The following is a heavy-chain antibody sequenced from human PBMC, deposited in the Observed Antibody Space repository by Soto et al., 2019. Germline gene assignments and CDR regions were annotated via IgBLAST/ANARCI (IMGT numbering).Heavy chain of an antibody. D-gene: IGHD4-17*01. V-gene: IGHV4-31*03. CDR3: ARAEYGDSRRSFDP. CDR1: GGSISSGGYY. J-gene: IGHJ5*02. CDR2: IYYSGST. Sequence: PSETLSLTCTVSGGSISSGGYYWIWIRHHPGKGLEWIGYIYYSGSTYYNPSLKSRVTISVDTSKNQFSLKLSSVTAADTAVYYCARAEYGDSRRSFDPWGQGALVTVSS.